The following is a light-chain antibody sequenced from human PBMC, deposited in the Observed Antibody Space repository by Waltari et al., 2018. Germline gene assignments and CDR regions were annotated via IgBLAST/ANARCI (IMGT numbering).Light chain of an antibody. V-gene: IGLV3-1*01. J-gene: IGLJ2*01. Sequence: YEMTQPPSVSVSPGQTASITCSGDNLQYKYVYWYQHKPGKSPLLILYRDIERPSGIPERFSGSNSGNTATLTISETQAMDEADYYCQAWDTSTGVVFGGGTKLTVI. CDR1: NLQYKY. CDR2: RDI. CDR3: QAWDTSTGVV.